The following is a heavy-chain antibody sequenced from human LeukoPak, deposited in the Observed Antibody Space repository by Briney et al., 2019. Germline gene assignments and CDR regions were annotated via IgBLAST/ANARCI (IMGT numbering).Heavy chain of an antibody. CDR1: GFTFSNAW. V-gene: IGHV3-15*07. J-gene: IGHJ4*02. Sequence: GGSLRLSCAASGFTFSNAWMNWVRQAPGKGLEWVGRIKSKTDGGTTDYAAPVKGRFTISRDDSKYTLYLQMNSLKTEDTAVYYCSTTYYYDSSEGYWGQGTLATVSS. CDR2: IKSKTDGGTT. CDR3: STTYYYDSSEGY. D-gene: IGHD3-22*01.